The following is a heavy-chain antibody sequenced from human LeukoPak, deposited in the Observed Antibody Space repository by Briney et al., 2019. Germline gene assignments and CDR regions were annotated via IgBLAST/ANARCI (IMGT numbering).Heavy chain of an antibody. D-gene: IGHD3-10*01. CDR1: GGSISDYY. J-gene: IGHJ4*02. V-gene: IGHV4-59*12. CDR2: IHYSGTT. Sequence: SETLSLTCTVSGGSISDYYWSWIRQPPGKRLEWIGYIHYSGTTNCNPSLKSRVTMSVDTSKNQFSLKLNSVTAADTAVYYCARDLYYYGSETLFDYWGQGTLVTVSS. CDR3: ARDLYYYGSETLFDY.